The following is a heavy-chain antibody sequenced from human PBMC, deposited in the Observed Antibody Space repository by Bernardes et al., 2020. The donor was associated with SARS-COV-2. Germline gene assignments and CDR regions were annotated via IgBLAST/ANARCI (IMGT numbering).Heavy chain of an antibody. Sequence: SETLSLTCTVAGGSISSSNYYWGWIRQPPGKGLEWIGSIYSSGTSYYNPSLQRRVRTSVDTSKNQFSLGLSFVTAADAAVNYCAGSSCGIDCYIGGLRYCDYGMDVWGQGTTVTASS. D-gene: IGHD2-21*01. J-gene: IGHJ6*02. V-gene: IGHV4-39*01. CDR2: IYSSGTS. CDR3: AGSSCGIDCYIGGLRYCDYGMDV. CDR1: GGSISSSNYY.